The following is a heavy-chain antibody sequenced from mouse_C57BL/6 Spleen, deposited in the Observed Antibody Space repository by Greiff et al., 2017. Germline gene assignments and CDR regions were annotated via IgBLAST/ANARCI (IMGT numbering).Heavy chain of an antibody. J-gene: IGHJ4*01. CDR1: GFTFSDYG. D-gene: IGHD2-5*01. CDR3: ARSYYSNYPYAMDY. Sequence: EVQGVESGGGLVKPGGSLKLSCAASGFTFSDYGMHWVRQAPEKGLEWVAYISSGSSTIYYADTVKGRFTISRDNAKNTLCLQMTSLRSEDTAMYYCARSYYSNYPYAMDYWGQGTSVTVSS. V-gene: IGHV5-17*01. CDR2: ISSGSSTI.